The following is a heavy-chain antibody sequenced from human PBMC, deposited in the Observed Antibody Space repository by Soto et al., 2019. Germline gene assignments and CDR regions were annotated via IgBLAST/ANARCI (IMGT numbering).Heavy chain of an antibody. J-gene: IGHJ5*02. D-gene: IGHD2-2*01. Sequence: GGSLRLSCAASGFTFSSYGMHWVRQAPGKGLEWVAVIWYDGSNKYYADSVKGRFTISRDNSKNTLYLQMNSLRAEDTAVYYCARDLLEDIVVVPAAMRWFDPWGQGTLVTVSS. V-gene: IGHV3-33*01. CDR1: GFTFSSYG. CDR2: IWYDGSNK. CDR3: ARDLLEDIVVVPAAMRWFDP.